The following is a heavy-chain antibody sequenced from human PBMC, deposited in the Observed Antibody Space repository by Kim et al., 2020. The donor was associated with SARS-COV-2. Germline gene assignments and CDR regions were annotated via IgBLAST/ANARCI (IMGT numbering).Heavy chain of an antibody. CDR2: ISSNGGST. J-gene: IGHJ6*02. CDR1: GFTFSSYA. Sequence: GGSLRLSCSASGFTFSSYAMHWVRQAPGKGLEYVSAISSNGGSTYYADSVKGRFTISRDNSKNTLYLQMSSLRAEDTAVCYCVHGDNSPYYYYGMDVWGQGPTVTVSS. V-gene: IGHV3-64D*09. CDR3: VHGDNSPYYYYGMDV. D-gene: IGHD4-17*01.